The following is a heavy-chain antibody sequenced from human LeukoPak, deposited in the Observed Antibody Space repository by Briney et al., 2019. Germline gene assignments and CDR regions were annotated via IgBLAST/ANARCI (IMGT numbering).Heavy chain of an antibody. D-gene: IGHD6-6*01. Sequence: PGGSLRLSCEASGFPLGSYVMSWVRQAPGKGLEWVSVIYSGGSTYYADSVKGRFTISRDNSKNTLYLQMNSLRAEDTAVYYCARDLAARSLDYWGQGTLVTVSS. V-gene: IGHV3-66*01. CDR2: IYSGGST. CDR3: ARDLAARSLDY. CDR1: GFPLGSYV. J-gene: IGHJ4*02.